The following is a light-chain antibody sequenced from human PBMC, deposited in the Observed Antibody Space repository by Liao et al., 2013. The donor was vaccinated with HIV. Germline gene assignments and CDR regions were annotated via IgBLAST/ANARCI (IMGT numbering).Light chain of an antibody. CDR2: QNT. CDR1: ILGDKY. V-gene: IGLV3-1*01. J-gene: IGLJ2*01. CDR3: QAWDSSTEV. Sequence: DELTQPPSVSVSPGQTASITCSGNILGDKYASWYQQRPGQSPVLVIYQNTKRPSGIPERFSGSNSGNTATLTISGTQAMDEADYYCQAWDSSTEVFGGGTKLTVL.